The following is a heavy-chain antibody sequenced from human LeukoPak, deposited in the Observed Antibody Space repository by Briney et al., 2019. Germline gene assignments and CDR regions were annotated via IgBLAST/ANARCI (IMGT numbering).Heavy chain of an antibody. D-gene: IGHD3-22*01. CDR2: ISGSGGST. V-gene: IGHV3-23*01. CDR3: ARADDSSGYSIFDY. J-gene: IGHJ4*02. Sequence: PGGSLRLSCAASGFTFSSYAMSWVRQAPGKGLEWVSAISGSGGSTYYADSVKGRFTISRDNSKNTLYLQMNSLRAEDTAVYYCARADDSSGYSIFDYWGQGTLVTVSS. CDR1: GFTFSSYA.